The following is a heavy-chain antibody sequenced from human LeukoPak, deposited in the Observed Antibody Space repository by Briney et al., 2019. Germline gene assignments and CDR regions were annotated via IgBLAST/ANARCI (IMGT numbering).Heavy chain of an antibody. J-gene: IGHJ4*02. V-gene: IGHV4-59*01. CDR1: GGSISSYY. D-gene: IGHD6-13*01. CDR2: IYYSGST. Sequence: PSETLSLTCTVSGGSISSYYWSWIRQPPGKGLEWIGYIYYSGSTNYNPSLKSRVTISVDTSKNQFSLKLSSVTAADTAVYYCARDARYSSSWNFDYWGQGTLVTVSS. CDR3: ARDARYSSSWNFDY.